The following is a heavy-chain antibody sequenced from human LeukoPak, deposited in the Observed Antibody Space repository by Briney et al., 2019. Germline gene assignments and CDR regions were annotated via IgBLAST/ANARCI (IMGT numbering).Heavy chain of an antibody. CDR2: IKKDGSEI. Sequence: GRSLRLSCTASGFTFSTYWMSWVRQAPGKGLEWVGNIKKDGSEIYYVDSVKGRFTISRDNAKNSLYLQMNSLRAEDTPVSYCATYRVGPPGIGVDTFDYWGQGTLVTVSS. CDR1: GFTFSTYW. D-gene: IGHD1-26*01. V-gene: IGHV3-7*01. CDR3: ATYRVGPPGIGVDTFDY. J-gene: IGHJ4*02.